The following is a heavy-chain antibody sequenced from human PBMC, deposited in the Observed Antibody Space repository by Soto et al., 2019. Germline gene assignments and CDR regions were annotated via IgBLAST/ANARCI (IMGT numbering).Heavy chain of an antibody. CDR1: GGSISSGDYY. D-gene: IGHD3-10*01. J-gene: IGHJ6*02. V-gene: IGHV4-30-4*01. Sequence: SETLSLTXSVSGGSISSGDYYWNWIRQPPGKGLEWIGHIYYSGSTYYNSSLKSRVTISLDTSKNQFSLKLSSVTAADTAVYYCAGQPTAVSYYDLGSYYFYYAMDVWGQGTTVTVSS. CDR3: AGQPTAVSYYDLGSYYFYYAMDV. CDR2: IYYSGST.